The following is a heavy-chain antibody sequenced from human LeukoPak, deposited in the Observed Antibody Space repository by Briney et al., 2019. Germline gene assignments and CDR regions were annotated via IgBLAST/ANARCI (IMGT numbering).Heavy chain of an antibody. D-gene: IGHD5-18*01. CDR2: INPDSGGT. Sequence: AASVTVSCKASGYTFTGYYMHWVRQAPGQGLEWMGWINPDSGGTNYAQKFQGRVTMTRDTSISTAYMELSRLRSDDTAVYYCARSGYSYGPFDYWGQGTLVTVSS. J-gene: IGHJ4*02. CDR3: ARSGYSYGPFDY. CDR1: GYTFTGYY. V-gene: IGHV1-2*02.